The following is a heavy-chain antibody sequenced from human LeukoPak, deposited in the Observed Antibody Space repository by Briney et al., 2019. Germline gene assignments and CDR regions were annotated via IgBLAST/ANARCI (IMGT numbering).Heavy chain of an antibody. CDR2: INNDGSST. Sequence: GGSLRLSCAASGFTFATTWMHWVRQAPGKGLVWVSLINNDGSSTNYADSVKGRFTISRDNAKNTLYLQMKSLRAEDTAVYYCVIGGTYGSGSRGQGTLVTVSS. J-gene: IGHJ4*02. V-gene: IGHV3-74*01. CDR3: VIGGTYGSGS. CDR1: GFTFATTW. D-gene: IGHD3-10*01.